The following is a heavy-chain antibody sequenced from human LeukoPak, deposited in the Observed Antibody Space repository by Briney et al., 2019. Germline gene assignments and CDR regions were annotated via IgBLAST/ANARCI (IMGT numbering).Heavy chain of an antibody. V-gene: IGHV3-74*01. Sequence: GGSLRLSCAASGLTLSSYWMHWVRQAPGKGLVWVSRINSDGSSTRHADSVKGRFTISRDNAKNTLYLQMNSLRAEDTAVYYCAELTSMVEQYWGQGTLVTVSS. D-gene: IGHD3-10*01. CDR1: GLTLSSYW. J-gene: IGHJ4*02. CDR3: AELTSMVEQY. CDR2: INSDGSST.